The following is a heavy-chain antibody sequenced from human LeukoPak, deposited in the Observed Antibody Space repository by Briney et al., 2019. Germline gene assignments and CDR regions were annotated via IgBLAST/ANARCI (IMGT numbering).Heavy chain of an antibody. J-gene: IGHJ3*02. CDR3: AREGGGRWLQLHAFDI. CDR2: ISSSGSTI. D-gene: IGHD5-24*01. Sequence: GGSLRLSCAASGFTFSSYEMNWVRQAPGKGLEWVSYISSSGSTIYYADSVKVRFTISRDNAKNSLYLQMNSLRAEDTAVYYCAREGGGRWLQLHAFDIWGQGTMVTVSS. CDR1: GFTFSSYE. V-gene: IGHV3-48*03.